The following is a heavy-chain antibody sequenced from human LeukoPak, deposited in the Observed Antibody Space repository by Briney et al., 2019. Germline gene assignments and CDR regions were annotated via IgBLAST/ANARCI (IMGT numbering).Heavy chain of an antibody. Sequence: GVSLRLSCAASGFTFSSYAMSWVRQAPGKGLEWVSAISGSGGSTYYADSVKGRFTISRDNSKNTLYLQMNSLRAEGTAVYYCANGESYYDYVWGSYRPQGYWGQGTLVTVSS. V-gene: IGHV3-23*01. CDR2: ISGSGGST. CDR3: ANGESYYDYVWGSYRPQGY. D-gene: IGHD3-16*02. CDR1: GFTFSSYA. J-gene: IGHJ4*02.